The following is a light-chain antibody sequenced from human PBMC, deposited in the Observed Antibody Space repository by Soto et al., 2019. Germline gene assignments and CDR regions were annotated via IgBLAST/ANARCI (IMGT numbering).Light chain of an antibody. J-gene: IGKJ4*01. CDR2: DAS. Sequence: EIVLTQSPDTLSLSPGERATLSCRASQSVGNFLAWYQQKPGQAPRLLIYDASNRATGIPARFSGSGSGTDFPLTISSLEPEEFAVYYCQQRSNWPPLTFGGGTKVEIK. CDR1: QSVGNF. V-gene: IGKV3-11*01. CDR3: QQRSNWPPLT.